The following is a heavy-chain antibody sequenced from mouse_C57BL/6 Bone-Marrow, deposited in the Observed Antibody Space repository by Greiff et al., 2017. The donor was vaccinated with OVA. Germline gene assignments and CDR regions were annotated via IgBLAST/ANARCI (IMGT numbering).Heavy chain of an antibody. CDR1: GYTFTDYE. D-gene: IGHD1-1*01. Sequence: VQLQQSGAELVRPGASVTLSCKASGYTFTDYEMHWVKQTPVHGLEWIGAIDPETGGTAYNQKFKGKAILTADKSYSTAYMELRSLTSEDSAVYYCTREGLYYYGSSYEGYWGQGTTLTVSS. J-gene: IGHJ2*01. CDR3: TREGLYYYGSSYEGY. V-gene: IGHV1-15*01. CDR2: IDPETGGT.